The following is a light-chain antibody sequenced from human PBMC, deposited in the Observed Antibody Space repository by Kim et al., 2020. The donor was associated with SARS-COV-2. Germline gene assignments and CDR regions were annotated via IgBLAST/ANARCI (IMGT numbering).Light chain of an antibody. CDR1: QPISTY. CDR3: QQSHTAPLLT. CDR2: AAS. J-gene: IGKJ4*01. V-gene: IGKV1-39*01. Sequence: DIQMTQSPSSLSASVGDRVTIACRASQPISTYLNWYQQKPGKAPKLLIYAASSLQSGVPSRFSGSGSGTDFTLTISSLQPEDFATYYCQQSHTAPLLTFGGGTKVVIK.